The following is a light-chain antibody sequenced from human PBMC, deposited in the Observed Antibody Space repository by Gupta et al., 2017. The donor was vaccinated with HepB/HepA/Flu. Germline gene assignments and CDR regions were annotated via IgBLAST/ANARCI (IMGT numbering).Light chain of an antibody. J-gene: IGKJ1*01. CDR3: QQDGNSPRT. Sequence: DIVLTQSPGNLSLSPGERATLSCRASKRVSSSSLAWYQQKPGQAPRLLIYGESARDTGIPDRVSGSEDGTDFTLTISRLETEDVAVYYCQQDGNSPRTFGQGTKVEIK. CDR2: GES. CDR1: KRVSSSS. V-gene: IGKV3-20*01.